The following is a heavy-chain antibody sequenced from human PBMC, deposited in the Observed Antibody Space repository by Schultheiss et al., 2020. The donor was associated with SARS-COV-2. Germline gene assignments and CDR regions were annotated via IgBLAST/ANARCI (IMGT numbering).Heavy chain of an antibody. V-gene: IGHV3-15*01. CDR3: ARAPTGTGGWFDP. D-gene: IGHD1-1*01. Sequence: ETLSLTCAVYGGSFSGYYWSWIRQPPGKGLEWVGRVRSKTYGGTADSAAPVTGRFTISRDDSRNTLYLQMNSLRAEDTAVYYCARAPTGTGGWFDPWGQGTLGTVS. CDR2: VRSKTYGGTA. J-gene: IGHJ5*02. CDR1: GGSFSGYY.